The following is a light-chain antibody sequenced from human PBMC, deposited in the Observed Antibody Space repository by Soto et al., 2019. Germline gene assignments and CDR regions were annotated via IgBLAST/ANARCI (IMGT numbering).Light chain of an antibody. V-gene: IGKV1-5*01. CDR3: QQYNNYWT. Sequence: DIQMTQSPSTLSASVGDRVTITCRASQSISSWLAWYQQKPGKAPKLLIYDASSLESGVPSRFRGSGSAAKFYFTRNRPQPCCFGTYYCQQYNNYWTFGQGTRVEIK. J-gene: IGKJ1*01. CDR2: DAS. CDR1: QSISSW.